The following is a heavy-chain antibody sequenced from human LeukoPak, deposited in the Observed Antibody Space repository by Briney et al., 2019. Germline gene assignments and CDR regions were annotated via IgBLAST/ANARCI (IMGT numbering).Heavy chain of an antibody. J-gene: IGHJ4*02. Sequence: GGSLRLSCAASGFTFSTYSMNWVRQAPGKGLEWVSYISYSSSAIYYADSVKGRFTISRDNVKNSLYLRMNSLRDEDTAVYYCARDSYGGSGYYYVSDYWGQGTLVTVSS. V-gene: IGHV3-48*02. D-gene: IGHD3-22*01. CDR1: GFTFSTYS. CDR2: ISYSSSAI. CDR3: ARDSYGGSGYYYVSDY.